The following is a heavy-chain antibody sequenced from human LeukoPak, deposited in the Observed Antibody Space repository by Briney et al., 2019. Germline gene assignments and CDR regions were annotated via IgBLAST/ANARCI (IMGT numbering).Heavy chain of an antibody. V-gene: IGHV4-30-4*01. CDR1: GGSISSGDYY. J-gene: IGHJ1*01. CDR2: MYYSGST. D-gene: IGHD2-2*01. Sequence: SSETLSLTCTVSGGSISSGDYYWSWIRQPPGKGLEWIAYMYYSGSTYYNPSLKSRVTMSADTSKNQLSLKLSSVTAADTAVYYCARGGVVGYCSSTSCSEYFQHWGQGTLVTVSS. CDR3: ARGGVVGYCSSTSCSEYFQH.